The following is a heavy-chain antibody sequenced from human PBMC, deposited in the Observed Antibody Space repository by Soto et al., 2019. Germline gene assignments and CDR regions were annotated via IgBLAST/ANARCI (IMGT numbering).Heavy chain of an antibody. Sequence: PEKKKEWVSLIQSGGPTYYADSVKGRFTISRDTSENTLHLQMDSLRAEDTAVYYCARDDVLCVGVRCSEVPLVFRGKRPTGTGSS. CDR2: IQSGGPT. CDR3: ARDDVLCVGVRCSEVPLVF. V-gene: IGHV3-66*01. D-gene: IGHD2-21*01. J-gene: IGHJ6*04.